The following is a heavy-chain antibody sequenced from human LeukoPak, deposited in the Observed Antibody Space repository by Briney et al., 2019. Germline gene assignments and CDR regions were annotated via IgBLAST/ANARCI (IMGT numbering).Heavy chain of an antibody. D-gene: IGHD3-22*01. V-gene: IGHV3-53*01. J-gene: IGHJ4*02. CDR1: GLTVSSNY. CDR3: ARFLYYYDSSGPLDY. Sequence: GGSLRLSCAASGLTVSSNYMSWVRRAPGKGLEWVSVLYSGGSTYYADSVKGRFTISRDNSKNTLYLQMNSLRAEDTAVYYCARFLYYYDSSGPLDYWGQGTLVTVSS. CDR2: LYSGGST.